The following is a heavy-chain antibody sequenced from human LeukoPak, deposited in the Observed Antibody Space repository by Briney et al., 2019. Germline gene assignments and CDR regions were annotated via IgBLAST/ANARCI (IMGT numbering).Heavy chain of an antibody. V-gene: IGHV4-31*03. CDR1: GGSISSGGYY. CDR3: AREGYYDSSGYSDY. J-gene: IGHJ4*02. Sequence: PSETLSLTCTVSGGSISSGGYYWSWIRQHPGKGLEWIGYIYYSGSTYYNPSLKSRVTISVDTSKNQFSLKLRSVTAADTAVYYCAREGYYDSSGYSDYWGQGTLVTVSS. CDR2: IYYSGST. D-gene: IGHD3-22*01.